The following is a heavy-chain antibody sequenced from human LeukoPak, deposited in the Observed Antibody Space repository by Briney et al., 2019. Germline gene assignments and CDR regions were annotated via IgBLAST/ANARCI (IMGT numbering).Heavy chain of an antibody. CDR3: ASGSYFYYFDY. CDR1: GGSISSYY. D-gene: IGHD1-26*01. J-gene: IGHJ4*02. V-gene: IGHV4-59*01. Sequence: TASETLSLTCTVSGGSISSYYWSWIRQPPGKGLEWIGYIYYSGSTNYNPSLKSRVTISVDTSKNQFSLKLSSVTAADTAVYYCASGSYFYYFDYWGQGTLVTVSS. CDR2: IYYSGST.